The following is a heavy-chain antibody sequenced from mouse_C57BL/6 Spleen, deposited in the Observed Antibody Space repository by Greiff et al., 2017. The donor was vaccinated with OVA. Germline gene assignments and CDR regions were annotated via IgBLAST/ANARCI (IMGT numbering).Heavy chain of an antibody. V-gene: IGHV1-66*01. D-gene: IGHD1-1*01. CDR3: ARPGSSYLFDY. CDR2: IYPGSGNT. CDR1: GYSFTSYY. Sequence: QVQLKQSGPELVKPGASVKISCKASGYSFTSYYIHWVKQRPGQGLEWIGWIYPGSGNTKYNEKFKGKATLTADTSSSTAYMQLSSLTSEDSAVYYCARPGSSYLFDYWGQGTTLTVSS. J-gene: IGHJ2*01.